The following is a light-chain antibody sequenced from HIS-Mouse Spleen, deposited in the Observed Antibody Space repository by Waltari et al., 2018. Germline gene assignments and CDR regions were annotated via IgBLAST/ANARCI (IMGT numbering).Light chain of an antibody. CDR2: EVS. Sequence: QSALTQPASVSGSPGQSITISCTGTSSDVGGYNYVSWYQQHPGKAPKLMIYEVSNLPSGVSNRFAGSKSVNTASLTISGLQAEDEADYYCSSYTSSSTLVFGGGTKLTVL. CDR1: SSDVGGYNY. J-gene: IGLJ2*01. CDR3: SSYTSSSTLV. V-gene: IGLV2-14*01.